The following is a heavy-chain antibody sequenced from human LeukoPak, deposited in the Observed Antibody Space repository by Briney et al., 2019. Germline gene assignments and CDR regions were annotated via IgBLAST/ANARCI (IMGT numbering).Heavy chain of an antibody. CDR1: GGSMSSHY. Sequence: SETLSLTCKVSGGSMSSHYWSWIRQPPGKGLEWIGDIYYSGSTNYNPPLNSRVTISLDTSKNQFSLNLRSVTAADTAVYYCARDDRSGYSTLGYWGQGTLVTVSS. V-gene: IGHV4-59*11. J-gene: IGHJ4*02. D-gene: IGHD3-22*01. CDR3: ARDDRSGYSTLGY. CDR2: IYYSGST.